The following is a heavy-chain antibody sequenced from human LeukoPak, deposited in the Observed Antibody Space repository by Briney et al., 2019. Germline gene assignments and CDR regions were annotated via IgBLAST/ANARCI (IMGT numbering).Heavy chain of an antibody. CDR1: TFSTYW. V-gene: IGHV4-39*07. CDR3: ARDEDRGTVDY. D-gene: IGHD2-15*01. J-gene: IGHJ4*02. CDR2: IYYSGST. Sequence: TFSTYWMTWVRQAPGKGLEWIGSIYYSGSTYYNPSLKSRVTISVDTSKNQFSLKLSSVTAADTAVYYCARDEDRGTVDYWGQGTLVTVSS.